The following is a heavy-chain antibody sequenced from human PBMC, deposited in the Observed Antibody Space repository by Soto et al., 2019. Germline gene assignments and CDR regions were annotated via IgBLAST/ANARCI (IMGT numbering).Heavy chain of an antibody. CDR3: ARDQPLMVDLLLWFGEPCMDV. D-gene: IGHD3-10*01. J-gene: IGHJ6*02. CDR1: GFTFSSYW. Sequence: GGSLRLSCAASGFTFSSYWMHWVRQAPGKGLVWVSRINSDGSSTSYADSVKGRFTISRDNAKNTLYLQMNSLRAEDTAVYYCARDQPLMVDLLLWFGEPCMDVWGQGTTVTVSS. CDR2: INSDGSST. V-gene: IGHV3-74*01.